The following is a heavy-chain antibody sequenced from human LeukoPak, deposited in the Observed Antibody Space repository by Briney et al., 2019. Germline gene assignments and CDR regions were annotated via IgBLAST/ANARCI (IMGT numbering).Heavy chain of an antibody. Sequence: PGGSLRLSCAASGFTVSSTYMNWVRQAPGKGLEWVSVIYSGGSTDYADSVKGRVTISRDNSKNTVYLQVNSLRGEDTAVYYCAREKYDSGSYLYGMDVWGQGTTVTVSS. D-gene: IGHD3-10*01. V-gene: IGHV3-53*01. CDR1: GFTVSSTY. CDR3: AREKYDSGSYLYGMDV. CDR2: IYSGGST. J-gene: IGHJ6*02.